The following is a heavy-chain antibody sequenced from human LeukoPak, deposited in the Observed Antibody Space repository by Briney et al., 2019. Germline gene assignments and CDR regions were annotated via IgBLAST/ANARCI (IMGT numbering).Heavy chain of an antibody. CDR2: INPDTGGT. J-gene: IGHJ4*02. V-gene: IGHV1-2*02. D-gene: IGHD5-24*01. Sequence: ASVKVSCKASGYTFTGYSMHWVRQAPGQGLEWMGWINPDTGGTKYAQNFQGRVTMTRDTSISTAYMELSRLRSDDTAVYYCARQTSTIAMFDYWGRGTLVIVSS. CDR1: GYTFTGYS. CDR3: ARQTSTIAMFDY.